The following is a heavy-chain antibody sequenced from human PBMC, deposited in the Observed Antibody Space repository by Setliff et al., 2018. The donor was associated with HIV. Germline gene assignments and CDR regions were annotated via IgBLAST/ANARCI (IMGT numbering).Heavy chain of an antibody. D-gene: IGHD6-13*01. Sequence: GGSLRLSCVASGFAFRDYTMHWVRQAPGKGLEWLAVISFDGSNKYFADSVKGRFTISRDNSKNTVSLQMDSLRPEDTAVYYCVRDRGTGTWYEGNCFDPWGQGTQVTVSS. CDR2: ISFDGSNK. CDR1: GFAFRDYT. V-gene: IGHV3-30*04. J-gene: IGHJ5*02. CDR3: VRDRGTGTWYEGNCFDP.